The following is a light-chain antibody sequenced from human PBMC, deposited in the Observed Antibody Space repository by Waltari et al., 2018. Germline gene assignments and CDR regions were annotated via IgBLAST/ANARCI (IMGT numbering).Light chain of an antibody. J-gene: IGKJ1*01. CDR3: QHYESLPVT. V-gene: IGKV3-20*01. Sequence: EIVLTQSPGTLSLSSGERATLSCRASESISKYLSWYQQKPGQAPRLLIYHASSRATGMPDRFSGSGSGTDFSLTISRLGPEDFAVYYCQHYESLPVTFGQGTKVEIK. CDR1: ESISKY. CDR2: HAS.